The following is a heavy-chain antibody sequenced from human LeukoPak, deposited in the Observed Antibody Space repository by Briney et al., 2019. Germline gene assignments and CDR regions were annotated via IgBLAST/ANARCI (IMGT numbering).Heavy chain of an antibody. J-gene: IGHJ4*02. V-gene: IGHV3-7*01. CDR1: GFTLSNYW. D-gene: IGHD3-22*01. CDR3: AREERMIPDY. CDR2: IKQDGSEK. Sequence: QTGGSLRLSCAASGFTLSNYWMSWVRQAPGKGLEWVANIKQDGSEKYYVDSVKGRFTISRDNAKNSLYLQVNSLRAEDTAVYYCAREERMIPDYWGQGTLVTVSS.